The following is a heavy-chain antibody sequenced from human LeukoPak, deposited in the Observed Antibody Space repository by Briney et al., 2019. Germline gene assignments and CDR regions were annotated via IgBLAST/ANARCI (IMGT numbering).Heavy chain of an antibody. Sequence: GGSLRLSCAASGFTFSSYAMHWVRQAPGKGLEYVSAISSNGGSTYYANSVKGRFTISRDNSKNTLYLQMGSLRAEDVAVYYCARRRYDFWSGYYGYFDYWGQGTLVTVSS. CDR1: GFTFSSYA. V-gene: IGHV3-64*01. J-gene: IGHJ4*02. D-gene: IGHD3-3*01. CDR3: ARRRYDFWSGYYGYFDY. CDR2: ISSNGGST.